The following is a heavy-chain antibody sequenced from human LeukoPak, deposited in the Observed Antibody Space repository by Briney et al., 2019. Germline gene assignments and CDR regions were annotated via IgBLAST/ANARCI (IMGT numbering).Heavy chain of an antibody. Sequence: SETLSLTCTVSGGSISSSYWSWIRXPAGKGLEWIGRIYTSESANYNPSLKSRVTMSVDRSKNQFSLKLNSVTAADTAVYYCARDYGDPNWFDPWGQGTLVTVSS. CDR3: ARDYGDPNWFDP. CDR2: IYTSESA. J-gene: IGHJ5*02. CDR1: GGSISSSY. D-gene: IGHD4-17*01. V-gene: IGHV4-4*07.